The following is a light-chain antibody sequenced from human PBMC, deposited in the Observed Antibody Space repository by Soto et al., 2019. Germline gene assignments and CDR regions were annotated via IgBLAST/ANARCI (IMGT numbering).Light chain of an antibody. CDR2: EAS. J-gene: IGKJ1*01. CDR3: QQYGRSVG. V-gene: IGKV3-20*01. Sequence: EMVLTQSPATLSVSPGERATLSCRASQSVSSNLAWYQQQPGQAPSPLIYEASTRAPGTPDRFSGSGSGTDFTLTVSRMEPEDFAVYYCQQYGRSVGFGQGTKVDI. CDR1: QSVSSN.